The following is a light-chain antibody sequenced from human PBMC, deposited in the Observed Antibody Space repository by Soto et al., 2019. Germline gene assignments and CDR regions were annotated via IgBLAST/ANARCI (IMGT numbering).Light chain of an antibody. J-gene: IGKJ1*01. V-gene: IGKV1-39*01. Sequence: DIQMTPSPSSLSASVGDRVTITCRASQSISSYLNWYQQKPGKAPKLLIYAASSLQSGVPSRFSGSGSGTDFTLTISSLRPEDFATYYCQQSYSTLWTFGQGTMVEIK. CDR1: QSISSY. CDR2: AAS. CDR3: QQSYSTLWT.